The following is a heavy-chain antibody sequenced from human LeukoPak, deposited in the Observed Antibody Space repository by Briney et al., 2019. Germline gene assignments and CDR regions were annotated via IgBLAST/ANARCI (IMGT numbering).Heavy chain of an antibody. CDR1: GYTFTGYY. CDR2: INPNSGGT. CDR3: ARDLLYDFWSSSAYYFDY. V-gene: IGHV1-2*02. Sequence: ASVKVSCKASGYTFTGYYMHWVRQAPGQGLEWMGWINPNSGGTNYAQKFQGRVTMTRDTSISTAYMELSRLRSDDTAVYYCARDLLYDFWSSSAYYFDYWGQGTLVTVSS. D-gene: IGHD3-3*01. J-gene: IGHJ4*02.